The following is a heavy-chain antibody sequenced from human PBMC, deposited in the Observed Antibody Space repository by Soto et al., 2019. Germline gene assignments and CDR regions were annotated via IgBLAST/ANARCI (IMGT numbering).Heavy chain of an antibody. J-gene: IGHJ4*02. V-gene: IGHV3-23*01. D-gene: IGHD3-9*01. Sequence: EVQLLESGGGSVQPGGSLMLSCAASGFTFSSYSLSWLRQAPGQGLEWVSGISGSGQTTHYKDSVKGRFTISRDNFRNALYLEVKSLRAEKTAIYFCAKSRGDSWTTYFFDYLGPGVLFTVSS. CDR3: AKSRGDSWTTYFFDY. CDR1: GFTFSSYS. CDR2: ISGSGQTT.